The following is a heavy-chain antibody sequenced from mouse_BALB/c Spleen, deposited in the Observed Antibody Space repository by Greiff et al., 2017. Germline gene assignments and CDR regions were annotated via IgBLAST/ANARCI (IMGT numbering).Heavy chain of an antibody. J-gene: IGHJ3*01. D-gene: IGHD2-1*01. CDR3: ARVYYGNYAWFAY. V-gene: IGHV2-9*02. Sequence: VQLVESGPGLVAPSQSLSITCTVSGFSLTSYGVHWVRQPPGKGLEWLGVIWAGGSTNYNSALMSRLSISKDNSKSQVFLKMNSLQTDDTAMYYCARVYYGNYAWFAYWGQGTLVTVSA. CDR2: IWAGGST. CDR1: GFSLTSYG.